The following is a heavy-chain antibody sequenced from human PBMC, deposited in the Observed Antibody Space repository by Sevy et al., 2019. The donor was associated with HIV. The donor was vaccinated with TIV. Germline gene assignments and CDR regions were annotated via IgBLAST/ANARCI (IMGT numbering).Heavy chain of an antibody. CDR2: IPSSGDHI. D-gene: IGHD1-26*01. V-gene: IGHV3-21*01. J-gene: IGHJ4*02. CDR3: ASFSGSY. Sequence: GESLKISCAASGFTFNAYSMNWVRQAPPKGLEWVSSIPSSGDHIYYANSVKGGFSVPRDNAKNALYLQINSLRVDETAVYYCASFSGSYWGQGTLVTVSS. CDR1: GFTFNAYS.